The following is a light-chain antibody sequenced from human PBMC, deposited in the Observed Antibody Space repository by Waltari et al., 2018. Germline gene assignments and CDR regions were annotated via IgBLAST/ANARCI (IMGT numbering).Light chain of an antibody. CDR3: SSFTRTNSWV. J-gene: IGLJ3*02. V-gene: IGLV2-14*03. CDR2: DVN. CDR1: SSDVGGSNY. Sequence: HSALAQPASVSGSPGQPIPLSCTGTSSDVGGSNYVPWYQQHPGKAPRLMIYDVNNRPSGVSNRFSGSKSGNTASLTISGLQAEDEADYYCSSFTRTNSWVFGGGTKLTVL.